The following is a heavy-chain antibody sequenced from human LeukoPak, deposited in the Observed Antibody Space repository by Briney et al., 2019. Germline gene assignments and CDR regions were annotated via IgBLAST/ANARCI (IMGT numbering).Heavy chain of an antibody. V-gene: IGHV4-59*01. D-gene: IGHD3-9*01. Sequence: SETLSLTCTVSGGSISSYYWSWIRQPPGKGLEWIGYIYYSGSTNYNPSLKSRVTISVDTSKDQFSLKLSSVTAADTAVYYCARGGVLRYFDWFRTAYYYYGMDVWGQGTTVTVSS. CDR3: ARGGVLRYFDWFRTAYYYYGMDV. CDR2: IYYSGST. CDR1: GGSISSYY. J-gene: IGHJ6*02.